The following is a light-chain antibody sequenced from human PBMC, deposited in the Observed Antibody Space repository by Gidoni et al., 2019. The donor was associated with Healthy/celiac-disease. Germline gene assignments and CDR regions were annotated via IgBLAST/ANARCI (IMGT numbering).Light chain of an antibody. V-gene: IGKV1-27*01. Sequence: SPSSLSASVGDRVTITRRASQGISNYLAWYQQKPGKVPKLLIYAASTLQSGVPSRFSGSGSGTDFTLTISSLQPEDVATYYCQKYNSARTFGQXTKVEIK. CDR2: AAS. J-gene: IGKJ1*01. CDR1: QGISNY. CDR3: QKYNSART.